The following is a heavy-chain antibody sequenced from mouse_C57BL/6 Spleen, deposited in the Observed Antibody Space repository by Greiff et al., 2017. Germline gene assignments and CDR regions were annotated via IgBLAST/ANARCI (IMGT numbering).Heavy chain of an antibody. V-gene: IGHV1-53*01. D-gene: IGHD2-3*01. CDR1: GYTFTSYW. CDR2: INPSNGGT. Sequence: QVQLQQPGTELVKPGASVKLSCKASGYTFTSYWMHWVKQRPGQGLEWIGNINPSNGGTNYNEKFKSKATLTVDKSSSTAYMPLSSLTSEDSAVYYCARNDGYYWYFDVWGTGTTVTVSS. J-gene: IGHJ1*03. CDR3: ARNDGYYWYFDV.